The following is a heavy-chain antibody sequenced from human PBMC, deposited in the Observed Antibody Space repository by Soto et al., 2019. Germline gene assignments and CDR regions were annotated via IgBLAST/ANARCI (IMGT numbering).Heavy chain of an antibody. D-gene: IGHD3-10*01. Sequence: GALSLWCPASGFNFSDHGMDWVSQAPGKWLEWVGRTRNKANSYTTEYAASVKGRFTISRDDSKNSLYLQMNSLKTEDTAVYYCAREDIGFGDRGTFDYWGQGTLVTVSS. CDR2: TRNKANSYTT. CDR1: GFNFSDHG. J-gene: IGHJ4*02. CDR3: AREDIGFGDRGTFDY. V-gene: IGHV3-72*01.